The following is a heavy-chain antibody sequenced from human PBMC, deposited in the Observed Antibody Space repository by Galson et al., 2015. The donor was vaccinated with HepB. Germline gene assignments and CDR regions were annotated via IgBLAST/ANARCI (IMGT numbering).Heavy chain of an antibody. CDR3: ARNYGGNLIDY. CDR1: GFRFSGYG. D-gene: IGHD4-23*01. V-gene: IGHV3-64*01. J-gene: IGHJ4*02. Sequence: SLRLSCAAPGFRFSGYGMFWVRQAPGKGLEYVSAISSNGGTTYYANSVTDRFTISRDNSKDELYLQMGRLRAEDMAVYYCARNYGGNLIDYWGQGTLVTVSS. CDR2: ISSNGGTT.